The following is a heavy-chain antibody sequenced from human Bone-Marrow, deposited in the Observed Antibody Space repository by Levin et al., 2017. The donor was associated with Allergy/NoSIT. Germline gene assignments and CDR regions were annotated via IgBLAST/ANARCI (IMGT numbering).Heavy chain of an antibody. J-gene: IGHJ4*02. CDR1: GVSFSNAW. D-gene: IGHD2-15*01. CDR3: TTDPMICRGVSCYGPFAS. Sequence: PGGSLRLSCAVTGVSFSNAWMSWVRQAPGKGLEWVGRIKSSTDGGTTAYAAPVKGRFIISRDDSKNTVFLEMNSLKSEDGAVYYCTTDPMICRGVSCYGPFASWGQGTLVTVSS. V-gene: IGHV3-15*01. CDR2: IKSSTDGGTT.